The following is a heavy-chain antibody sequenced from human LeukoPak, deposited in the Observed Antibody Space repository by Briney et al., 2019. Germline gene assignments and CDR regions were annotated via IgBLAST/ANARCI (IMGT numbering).Heavy chain of an antibody. J-gene: IGHJ3*02. V-gene: IGHV4-59*01. CDR2: IYYSGST. CDR1: GVSISSYY. Sequence: SETLSLTCTVSGVSISSYYWSWIRQPPGKGLEWIGYIYYSGSTNYNPSLKSRVTISVDTSKNQFSLKLSSVTAADTAVYYCARGYFDSSGYYYLDAFDIWGQGTMVTVSS. CDR3: ARGYFDSSGYYYLDAFDI. D-gene: IGHD3-22*01.